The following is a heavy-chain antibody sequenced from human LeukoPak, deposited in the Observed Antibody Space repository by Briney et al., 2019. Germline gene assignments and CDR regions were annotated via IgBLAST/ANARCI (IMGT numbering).Heavy chain of an antibody. V-gene: IGHV1-69*13. Sequence: GASVKVSCKASGGTFSSYAISWVRQAPGQGLEWMGGIIPIFGTANYAQKFQGRVTITADESTSTAYMELSSLRSEGTAVYYCATDSNSVGATPLAFDIWGQGTMVTVSS. CDR3: ATDSNSVGATPLAFDI. CDR1: GGTFSSYA. J-gene: IGHJ3*02. CDR2: IIPIFGTA. D-gene: IGHD1-26*01.